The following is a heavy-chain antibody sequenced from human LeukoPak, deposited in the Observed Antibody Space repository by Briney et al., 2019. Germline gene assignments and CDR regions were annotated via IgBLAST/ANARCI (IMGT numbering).Heavy chain of an antibody. CDR3: ARGGLEMATIPDFDY. CDR2: IYYSGST. D-gene: IGHD5-24*01. CDR1: GGSISSHY. Sequence: PSETLSLTCTVSGGSISSHYWSWIRQPPGKGLEWIGYIYYSGSTNYNPSLKSRVTISVDTSKNQFSLKLSSVTAADTAVYYCARGGLEMATIPDFDYWGQGTLVTVSS. J-gene: IGHJ4*02. V-gene: IGHV4-59*11.